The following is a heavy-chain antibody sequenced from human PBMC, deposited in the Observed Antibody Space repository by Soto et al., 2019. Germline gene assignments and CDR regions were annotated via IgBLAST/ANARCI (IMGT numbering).Heavy chain of an antibody. CDR1: GFTFSSYA. Sequence: EVQLLESGGGLVQPGGSLRLSCAASGFTFSSYAMSWVRQAPGKGLEWVSAISGSGGSTYYADSVKGRFTISRDNSKNTLYLQMNSLRAEDTAVYYCAKGFPSRQLVPTPFDYWGQGTLVTVSS. D-gene: IGHD6-13*01. CDR2: ISGSGGST. CDR3: AKGFPSRQLVPTPFDY. J-gene: IGHJ4*02. V-gene: IGHV3-23*01.